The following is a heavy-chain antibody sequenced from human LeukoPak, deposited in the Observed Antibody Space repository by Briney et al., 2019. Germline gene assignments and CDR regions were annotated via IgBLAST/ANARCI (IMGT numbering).Heavy chain of an antibody. CDR2: INWSGDRI. J-gene: IGHJ3*02. CDR3: ASDVTLIVTFIGDAFDI. CDR1: GFTFDDYA. D-gene: IGHD3-22*01. V-gene: IGHV3-9*01. Sequence: PGGSLRLSCAASGFTFDDYAMHWVRQAPGKGLEWVSGINWSGDRIGYADSVKGRFTISRDNAKKSLYLQMNSLRAEDTALYYCASDVTLIVTFIGDAFDIWGQGTMVTVSS.